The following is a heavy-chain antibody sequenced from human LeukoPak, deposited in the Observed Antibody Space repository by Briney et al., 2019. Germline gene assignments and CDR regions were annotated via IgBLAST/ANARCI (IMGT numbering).Heavy chain of an antibody. Sequence: GDSLKISCKGSGYSFASYWICWVRQMPGKGLEWMGITYPDDSETRYSASFQGQVTISADKSISIAYLQWSSLKASDTAMYYCARFLGPSGGLDYWGQGTRVTVSS. J-gene: IGHJ4*02. CDR2: TYPDDSET. D-gene: IGHD3/OR15-3a*01. CDR3: ARFLGPSGGLDY. CDR1: GYSFASYW. V-gene: IGHV5-51*01.